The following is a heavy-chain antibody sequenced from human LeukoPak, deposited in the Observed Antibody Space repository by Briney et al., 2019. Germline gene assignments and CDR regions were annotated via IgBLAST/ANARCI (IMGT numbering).Heavy chain of an antibody. J-gene: IGHJ4*02. CDR2: ISGRGDNT. V-gene: IGHV3-23*01. D-gene: IGHD4-23*01. CDR3: AKRVQGNTGPFHC. CDR1: GFTFSGYA. Sequence: PGGSLRLSRAASGFTFSGYAMSWVRQAPGKGLEWVSGISGRGDNTYYADSVKGRFTISRDNSKNTLRLQMNSLRDEDTAVYYCAKRVQGNTGPFHCWGQGTLASVSS.